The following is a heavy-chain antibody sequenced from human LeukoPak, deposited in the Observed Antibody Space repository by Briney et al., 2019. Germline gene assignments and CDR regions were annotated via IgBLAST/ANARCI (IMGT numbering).Heavy chain of an antibody. CDR2: ISYDGNNK. J-gene: IGHJ6*03. Sequence: GGSLRLSCAASGFTFSNYAMHWVRQAPGKGLEWVAVISYDGNNKYDADSVKGRFTISRDNSKNTLYLQMNSLRAEDTAVYYCAREYSSSPYYYYYMDVWGKGTTVTVSS. CDR1: GFTFSNYA. D-gene: IGHD6-6*01. CDR3: AREYSSSPYYYYYMDV. V-gene: IGHV3-30-3*01.